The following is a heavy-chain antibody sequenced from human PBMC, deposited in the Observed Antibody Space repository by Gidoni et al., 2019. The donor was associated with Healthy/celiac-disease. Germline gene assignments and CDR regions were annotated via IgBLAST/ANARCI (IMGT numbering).Heavy chain of an antibody. CDR1: GLHCHEYA. CDR2: SSGDGGST. J-gene: IGHJ5*02. Sequence: EVQLVESGGGVVQPGGSLGVSWAASGLHCHEYALDWVRQAPGKGLVSVSLSSGDGGSTYYADSVKGRFTISRDNSKNSLYLQMNSLRTEDTALYYCAKDKRRYDFWSGPNWFDPWGQGTLVTVSS. V-gene: IGHV3-43*02. D-gene: IGHD3-3*01. CDR3: AKDKRRYDFWSGPNWFDP.